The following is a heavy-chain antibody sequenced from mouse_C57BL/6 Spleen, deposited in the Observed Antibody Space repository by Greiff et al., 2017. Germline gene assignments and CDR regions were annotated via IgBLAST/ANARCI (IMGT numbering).Heavy chain of an antibody. CDR3: TTRTTVVATFDY. V-gene: IGHV14-4*01. J-gene: IGHJ2*01. D-gene: IGHD1-1*01. Sequence: VQLQQSGAELVRPGASVKLSCTASGFNINDDYMHWVKQRPEQGLEWIGWIDPANGDTAYASKFQGKATITADTSSNTAYLQLSSLTSEDTAVYYCTTRTTVVATFDYWGQGTTLTVSS. CDR2: IDPANGDT. CDR1: GFNINDDY.